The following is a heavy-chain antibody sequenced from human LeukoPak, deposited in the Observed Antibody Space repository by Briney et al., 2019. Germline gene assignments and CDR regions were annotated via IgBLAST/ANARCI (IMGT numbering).Heavy chain of an antibody. V-gene: IGHV3-20*04. Sequence: GGSLRLSCAASGFTFDDYGMSWVRQAPGKGLEWVSGINWNGGSTGYADSVKGRSTISRDNSKNTLYSQMNSLRAEDTAVYYCAKAHPYSSSWFYYFDYWGQGTLVTVSS. CDR1: GFTFDDYG. D-gene: IGHD6-13*01. J-gene: IGHJ4*02. CDR2: INWNGGST. CDR3: AKAHPYSSSWFYYFDY.